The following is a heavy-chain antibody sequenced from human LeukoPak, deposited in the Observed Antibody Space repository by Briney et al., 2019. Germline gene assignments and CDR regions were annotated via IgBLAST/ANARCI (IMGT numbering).Heavy chain of an antibody. CDR1: GFTFSSYW. CDR2: INSDGSST. V-gene: IGHV3-74*01. CDR3: ARVSPSSSWYVSSCYYYYMDV. D-gene: IGHD6-13*01. J-gene: IGHJ6*03. Sequence: GGSLRLSCAASGFTFSSYWMHWVRQAPGKGLVWVSRINSDGSSTSYADSVKGRFTISRDNAKNTLYLQMNSLRAEDTAVYYCARVSPSSSWYVSSCYYYYMDVWGKGTTVTVSS.